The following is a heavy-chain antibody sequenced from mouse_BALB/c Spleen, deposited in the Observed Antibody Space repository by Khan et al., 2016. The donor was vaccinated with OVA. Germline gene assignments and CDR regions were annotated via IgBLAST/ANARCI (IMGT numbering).Heavy chain of an antibody. CDR1: GFTFSTYG. J-gene: IGHJ3*01. CDR3: TRLAYYDGSEGLAY. Sequence: EVELVESGGDLVKPGGSLKLSCAASGFTFSTYGMSWVRQTPDKRLEWVATVSTGGGYTYYPDSVKGRFTISRDNAKNTLYLQMSGLKSEDTAMFYCTRLAYYDGSEGLAYWGQGTLVTVSA. CDR2: VSTGGGYT. D-gene: IGHD1-1*01. V-gene: IGHV5-6*01.